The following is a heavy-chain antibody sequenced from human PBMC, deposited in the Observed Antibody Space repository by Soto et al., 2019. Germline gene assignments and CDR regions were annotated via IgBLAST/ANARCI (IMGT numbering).Heavy chain of an antibody. D-gene: IGHD4-4*01. Sequence: ASVKVSFKASGYTFRSYGISWVRQAPGQGLEWMGWISGYNGNTHYSQKFQGKVTMTTDTSTSTAYMELRNLRSDDTAVYYCAKADSNYAGRFSYYYMDVWGTGTMVTVS. CDR1: GYTFRSYG. CDR2: ISGYNGNT. V-gene: IGHV1-18*01. J-gene: IGHJ6*03. CDR3: AKADSNYAGRFSYYYMDV.